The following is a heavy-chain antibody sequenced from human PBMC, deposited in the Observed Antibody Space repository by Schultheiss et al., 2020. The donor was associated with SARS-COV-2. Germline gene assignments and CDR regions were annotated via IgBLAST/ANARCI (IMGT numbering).Heavy chain of an antibody. Sequence: GGSLRLSCKTSGYTSTNYGITWVRQAPGQGLEWMGWISVYNGDTKYAQKVQGRVTTTTDTSTSTVYMELRSLRSDDTAVYYCARDGIAARAGMDVWGQGTTVTVSS. V-gene: IGHV1-18*01. CDR1: GYTSTNYG. J-gene: IGHJ6*02. CDR3: ARDGIAARAGMDV. D-gene: IGHD6-25*01. CDR2: ISVYNGDT.